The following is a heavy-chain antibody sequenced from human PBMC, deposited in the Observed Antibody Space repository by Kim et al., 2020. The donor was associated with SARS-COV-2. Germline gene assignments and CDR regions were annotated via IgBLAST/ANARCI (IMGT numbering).Heavy chain of an antibody. Sequence: SETLSLTCTVSGGSISSSSYYWGWIRQPPGKGLEWIGSIYYSGSTYYNPSLKSRVTISVDTSKNQFSLKLSSVTAADTAVYYCARLDGEGYYFDYWGQGTLVTVSS. D-gene: IGHD2-2*03. CDR1: GGSISSSSYY. CDR3: ARLDGEGYYFDY. J-gene: IGHJ4*02. CDR2: IYYSGST. V-gene: IGHV4-39*01.